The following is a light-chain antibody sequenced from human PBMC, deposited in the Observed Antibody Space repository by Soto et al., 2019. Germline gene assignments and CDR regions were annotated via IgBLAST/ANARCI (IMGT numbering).Light chain of an antibody. Sequence: QSVLTQPPSASGTPGQRVTISCSGSSSSIGRNAVSWYRQVPGTAPKLLMYRNDQRPSGVPDRFSGSKSGTSASLAISGLQSDDEAHYFCAAWDGSFNVQLFGGGNKLTVL. CDR2: RND. CDR1: SSSIGRNA. CDR3: AAWDGSFNVQL. J-gene: IGLJ3*02. V-gene: IGLV1-44*01.